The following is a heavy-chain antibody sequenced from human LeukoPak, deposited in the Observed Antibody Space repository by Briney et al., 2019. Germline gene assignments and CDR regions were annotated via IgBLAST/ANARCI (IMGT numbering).Heavy chain of an antibody. V-gene: IGHV4-31*03. D-gene: IGHD3-16*01. CDR3: ARGWGWFEL. Sequence: SETLSLTCTVSGGFLNSGGYYWTWIRQLPGKGLDWIGSIYYSGTTSYNSSLKSRVTMSVDTSKNQFSLNLISMTAADTAVYYCARGWGWFELWGQETLVTVSS. J-gene: IGHJ5*02. CDR2: IYYSGTT. CDR1: GGFLNSGGYY.